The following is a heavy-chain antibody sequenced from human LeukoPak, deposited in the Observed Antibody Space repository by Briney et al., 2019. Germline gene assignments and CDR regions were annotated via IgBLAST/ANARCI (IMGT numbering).Heavy chain of an antibody. CDR1: GLTVSDNF. CDR3: ARDRIEGATSSFDY. CDR2: LYRGGNT. J-gene: IGHJ4*02. V-gene: IGHV3-66*01. D-gene: IGHD2-21*01. Sequence: QPGGSLRLSCAASGLTVSDNFMSWVRQAPGKGLEWVSVLYRGGNTYYADSVRGRFTISRDNSKNMVYLQMNSLTAEDTAVYYCARDRIEGATSSFDYWGQGTLVTVSS.